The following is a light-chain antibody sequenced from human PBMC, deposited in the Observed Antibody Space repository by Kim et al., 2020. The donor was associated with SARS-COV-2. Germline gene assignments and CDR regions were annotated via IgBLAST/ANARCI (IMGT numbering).Light chain of an antibody. V-gene: IGLV4-60*03. CDR1: SGNINYF. Sequence: SLDKLTSTQGSGNINYFIAWHQQKPGKAPRFLMKVEGSGSNNKGGGVPDRFSGSRSGADRYLIISNLHSEDEADYYCETWDSNIQVFGGGTQLTVL. CDR2: VEGSGSN. J-gene: IGLJ3*02. CDR3: ETWDSNIQV.